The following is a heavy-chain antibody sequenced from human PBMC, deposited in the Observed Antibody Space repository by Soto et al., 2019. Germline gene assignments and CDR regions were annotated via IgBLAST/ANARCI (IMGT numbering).Heavy chain of an antibody. CDR3: ARVATYCSGGSCYYPVDY. CDR1: GGSISSGGYY. J-gene: IGHJ4*02. CDR2: IYYSGST. D-gene: IGHD2-15*01. Sequence: QVQLQESGPGLVKPSQTLSLTCTVSGGSISSGGYYWSWIRQHPGKGLEWIGYIYYSGSTYYNPSLKSRLTISVDTSNNQFSLTLSSVNAADTAVYYCARVATYCSGGSCYYPVDYWGQGTLVTVSS. V-gene: IGHV4-31*03.